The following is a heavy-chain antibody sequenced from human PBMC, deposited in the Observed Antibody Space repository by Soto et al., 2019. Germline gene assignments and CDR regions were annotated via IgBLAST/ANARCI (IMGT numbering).Heavy chain of an antibody. CDR2: LNPRNGQT. Sequence: QVQLVQSGAEVKKPGASVKVSCQTSGYNFSAYYFNWVRQAAGQGPEWMGWLNPRNGQTGYVQKFRGRVTMTRDTSIATVYLELSRLTSEDTAIYCCARETDTSMVDYWGQGTLVPVSS. J-gene: IGHJ4*02. D-gene: IGHD5-18*01. CDR3: ARETDTSMVDY. CDR1: GYNFSAYY. V-gene: IGHV1-8*01.